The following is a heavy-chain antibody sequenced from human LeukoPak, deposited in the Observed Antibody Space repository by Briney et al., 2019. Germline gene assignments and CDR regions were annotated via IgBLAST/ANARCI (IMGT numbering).Heavy chain of an antibody. J-gene: IGHJ6*03. D-gene: IGHD4-17*01. CDR1: GGSFSGYY. Sequence: SETLSLTCAVYGGSFSGYYWSWIRQPPGKGLEGIGEINHSGSNNYNPSLTSRVTISVDTSKNQCSLKLSSVTAADTAVYYCARPPTRRRYYYMDVWGKGTTVTVSS. V-gene: IGHV4-34*01. CDR3: ARPPTRRRYYYMDV. CDR2: INHSGSN.